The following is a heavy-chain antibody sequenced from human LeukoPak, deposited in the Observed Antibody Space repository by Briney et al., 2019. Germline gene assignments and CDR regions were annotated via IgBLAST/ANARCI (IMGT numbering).Heavy chain of an antibody. J-gene: IGHJ4*02. CDR2: IYYSGST. D-gene: IGHD4-11*01. V-gene: IGHV4-61*01. CDR1: GGSISSSSYY. CDR3: AKMTPVTSFQLLVLDS. Sequence: SETLSLTCTVSGGSISSSSYYWSWIRQPPGKGLEWIGYIYYSGSTNYNPSLKSRVTISVDTSKNQFSLKLSSVTAADTAVYYCAKMTPVTSFQLLVLDSWGPGTLVTISS.